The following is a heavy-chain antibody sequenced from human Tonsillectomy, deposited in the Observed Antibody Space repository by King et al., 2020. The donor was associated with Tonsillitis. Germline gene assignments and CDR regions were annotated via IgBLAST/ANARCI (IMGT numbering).Heavy chain of an antibody. CDR1: GFTFTTYG. V-gene: IGHV3-33*01. D-gene: IGHD1-26*01. CDR3: VRGPGSSVHKSAFDF. J-gene: IGHJ3*01. CDR2: IWYDGKDK. Sequence: VQLVESGGGVVQPGRSLRLSCAASGFTFTTYGMHWVRQAPGKGLEWGTIIWYDGKDKNFADSVKGRFTISRDNFKNTVYLQMDSLKDEDTAVDYCVRGPGSSVHKSAFDFWGQGTMVTVSS.